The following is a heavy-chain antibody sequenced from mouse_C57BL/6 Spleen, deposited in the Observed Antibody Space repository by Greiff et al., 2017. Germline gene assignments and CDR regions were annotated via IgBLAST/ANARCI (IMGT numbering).Heavy chain of an antibody. V-gene: IGHV1-55*01. D-gene: IGHD2-1*01. J-gene: IGHJ3*01. CDR2: IYPGSGST. Sequence: VQLQQPGAELVKPGASVKMSCKASGYTFTSYWITWVKQRPGQGLEWIGDIYPGSGSTNYNEKFKSKATLTVDTSSNTAYMQLSSLTTEDSAVYYCAREGSTDYYVNGEFAYWGQGTLVTVSA. CDR3: AREGSTDYYVNGEFAY. CDR1: GYTFTSYW.